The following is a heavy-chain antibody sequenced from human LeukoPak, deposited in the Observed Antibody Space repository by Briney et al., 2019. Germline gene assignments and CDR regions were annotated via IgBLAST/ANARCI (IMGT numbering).Heavy chain of an antibody. D-gene: IGHD1-26*01. Sequence: GGSLRLSCAASGFTFSSYAMSWARQAPGKGLEWVSAISGSGGSTYYADSVKGRFTISRDNSKNTLYLQMNSLRAEDTAVYYCAKPSWGNEWELPQLWGQGTLVTVSS. CDR3: AKPSWGNEWELPQL. V-gene: IGHV3-23*01. CDR1: GFTFSSYA. CDR2: ISGSGGST. J-gene: IGHJ4*02.